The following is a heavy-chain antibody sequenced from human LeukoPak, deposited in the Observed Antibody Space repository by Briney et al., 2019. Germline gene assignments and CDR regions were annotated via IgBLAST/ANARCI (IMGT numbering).Heavy chain of an antibody. CDR1: GGSISSYY. D-gene: IGHD2-15*01. CDR3: AREGYCSGGSCYLYNWFDP. CDR2: IYYSGST. Sequence: KLSETLSLTCTVSGGSISSYYWSWIRQPPGKGLEWIGYIYYSGSTNYNPSLKSRVTISVDTSKNQFSLKLSSVTAADTAVYYCAREGYCSGGSCYLYNWFDPWGQGTLVTVSS. J-gene: IGHJ5*02. V-gene: IGHV4-59*01.